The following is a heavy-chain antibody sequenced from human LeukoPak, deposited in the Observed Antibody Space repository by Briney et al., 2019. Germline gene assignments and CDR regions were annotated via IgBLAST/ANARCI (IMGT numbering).Heavy chain of an antibody. V-gene: IGHV3-23*01. Sequence: TGGSLRLSCTASGFTFSAYAMGWVRQAPGKGLECVSGISSSGRNTYYADSVKGRFTISRDNSKNTLYLQMNSLRAEDTAVYYCAKPYDGYTSFDYWGHGALLTVSS. CDR3: AKPYDGYTSFDY. J-gene: IGHJ4*01. CDR2: ISSSGRNT. CDR1: GFTFSAYA. D-gene: IGHD5-18*01.